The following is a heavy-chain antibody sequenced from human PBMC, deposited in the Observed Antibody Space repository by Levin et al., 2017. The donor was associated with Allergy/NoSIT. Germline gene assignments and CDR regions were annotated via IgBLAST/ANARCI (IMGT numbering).Heavy chain of an antibody. CDR2: INHSGFT. CDR3: ARGPPLAS. V-gene: IGHV4-30-2*01. J-gene: IGHJ5*01. CDR1: GDSISRGTYS. Sequence: MASETLSLTCAVSGDSISRGTYSWSWIRQPPGKGLEWIGYINHSGFTYFNPSLKSRVTISLDRPNNQFSLQLKSVTAADTAVYFCARGPPLASWGQGILVTVSS.